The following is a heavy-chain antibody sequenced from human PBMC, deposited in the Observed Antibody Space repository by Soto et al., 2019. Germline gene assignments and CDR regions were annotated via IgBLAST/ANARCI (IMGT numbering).Heavy chain of an antibody. J-gene: IGHJ4*02. Sequence: EVQLVESGGGLVQPGGSLRLSCAASGFTFSDHYMDWVRQAPGKGLEWVARSRNKVYSYTTEYAASVKGRFTISRDDSEXXLYLQMNSLKTEDTAVYYCIRGCCSSRSRCYCGDYWGQGTLVTVSS. V-gene: IGHV3-72*01. CDR3: IRGCCSSRSRCYCGDY. CDR2: SRNKVYSYTT. CDR1: GFTFSDHY. D-gene: IGHD2-2*01.